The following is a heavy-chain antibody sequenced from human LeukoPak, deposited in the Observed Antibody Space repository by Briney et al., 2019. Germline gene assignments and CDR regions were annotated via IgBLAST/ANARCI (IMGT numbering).Heavy chain of an antibody. V-gene: IGHV3-7*01. CDR1: GFKFSSYW. Sequence: GGSLRLSCAASGFKFSSYWMSWVRQAPGKGLEWVANIKQDGSEKYYVDSVKGRFTISRDNAKNSVYLQMNSLRVDDTAVYFCASSHDCSGNDWGQGTMVTVSS. CDR3: ASSHDCSGND. D-gene: IGHD3-22*01. J-gene: IGHJ4*02. CDR2: IKQDGSEK.